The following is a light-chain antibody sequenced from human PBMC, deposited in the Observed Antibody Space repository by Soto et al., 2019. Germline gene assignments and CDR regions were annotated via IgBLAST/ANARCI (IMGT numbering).Light chain of an antibody. J-gene: IGKJ1*01. CDR1: QSVSSSY. CDR2: GAS. CDR3: QQYCSSPPT. Sequence: EIVLTQSPGTLSLSPGERATLSCRASQSVSSSYLAWYQQKPGQAPRLLIYGASSRATGIPDRFSGSGSGTDFTLTISRLEPDDLAVYYCQQYCSSPPTFGQGTQVESK. V-gene: IGKV3-20*01.